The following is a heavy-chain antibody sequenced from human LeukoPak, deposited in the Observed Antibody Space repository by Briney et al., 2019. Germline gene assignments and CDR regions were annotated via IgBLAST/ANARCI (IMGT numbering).Heavy chain of an antibody. D-gene: IGHD3-22*01. CDR1: GFTFSSYA. CDR2: ISGSGGST. Sequence: LTGGSLRLSCAASGFTFSSYAMSWVRQAPGKGLEWVSAISGSGGSTYYADSVKGRFTISGDNSKNTLYLQMNSLRAEDTAVYYCAKGGELYYYDSSGYYLLFDYWGQGTLVTVSS. J-gene: IGHJ4*02. CDR3: AKGGELYYYDSSGYYLLFDY. V-gene: IGHV3-23*01.